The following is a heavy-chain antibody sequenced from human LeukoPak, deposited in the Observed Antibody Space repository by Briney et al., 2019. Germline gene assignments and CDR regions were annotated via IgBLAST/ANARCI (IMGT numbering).Heavy chain of an antibody. D-gene: IGHD2-2*01. CDR1: GFTFSTYS. CDR3: ARGPAGDIVVVPAAPGDY. Sequence: GGSLRLSCAASGFTFSTYSMHWVRQAPGKGLEWVAVISYDGSNKYYADSVKGRFTISRDNSKNTLYLQMNSLRAEDTAVYYCARGPAGDIVVVPAAPGDYWGQGTLVTVSP. V-gene: IGHV3-30-3*01. J-gene: IGHJ4*02. CDR2: ISYDGSNK.